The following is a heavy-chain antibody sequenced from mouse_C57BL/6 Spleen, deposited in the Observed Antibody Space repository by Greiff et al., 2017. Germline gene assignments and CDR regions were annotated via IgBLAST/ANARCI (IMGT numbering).Heavy chain of an antibody. CDR1: GYTFTDYE. CDR2: IDPETGGT. V-gene: IGHV1-15*01. Sequence: QVQLQQSGAELVRPGASVTLSCKASGYTFTDYEMHWVKQTPVHGLEWIGAIDPETGGTAYNQKFKGKAILTADKSSSTAYMELRSLTSEDSAVYYCTRGTGTWFAYGGQGTLVTVSA. D-gene: IGHD4-1*01. CDR3: TRGTGTWFAY. J-gene: IGHJ3*01.